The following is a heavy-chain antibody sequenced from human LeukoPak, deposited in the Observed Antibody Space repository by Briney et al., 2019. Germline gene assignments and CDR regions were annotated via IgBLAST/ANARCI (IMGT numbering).Heavy chain of an antibody. J-gene: IGHJ4*02. V-gene: IGHV3-7*01. CDR3: ARSGSSWFPYYFDY. CDR2: IKQDGSDK. Sequence: GGSLRLSCAASGFTYSTYSMTWVRQAPGKGLEWVANIKQDGSDKYYVDSVRGRFTISRDNAKNSLYLQMTSLRVEDTAVYYCARSGSSWFPYYFDYWGQGILVTVSS. CDR1: GFTYSTYS. D-gene: IGHD6-13*01.